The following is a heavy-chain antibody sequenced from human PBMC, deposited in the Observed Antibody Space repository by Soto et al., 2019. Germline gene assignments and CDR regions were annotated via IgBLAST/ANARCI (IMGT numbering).Heavy chain of an antibody. CDR2: IIPILGIA. CDR3: ALVNHPITIFGVVTTYGMDV. D-gene: IGHD3-3*01. J-gene: IGHJ6*02. Sequence: SVKVSCKASGGTFSSYTISWVRQAPGQGLERMGRIIPILGIANYAQKFQGRVTITADKSTSTAYMELSSLRSEDTAVYYCALVNHPITIFGVVTTYGMDVWGQGTTVTVSS. CDR1: GGTFSSYT. V-gene: IGHV1-69*02.